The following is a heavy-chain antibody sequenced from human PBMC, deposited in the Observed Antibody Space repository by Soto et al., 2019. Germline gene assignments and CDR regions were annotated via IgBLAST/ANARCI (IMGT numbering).Heavy chain of an antibody. Sequence: QIHLVQSGAEVKKPGSSVKISCKASGGTFSNYDISWVRQAPGQGLAWMGGITPIFDTTNYAQKFQGRLTITADTSTSTAYMELSGLRSDDTAIYFCARYPNSINTWFDPWGQGTLVTVSS. J-gene: IGHJ5*02. D-gene: IGHD3-9*01. CDR3: ARYPNSINTWFDP. CDR2: ITPIFDTT. CDR1: GGTFSNYD. V-gene: IGHV1-69*06.